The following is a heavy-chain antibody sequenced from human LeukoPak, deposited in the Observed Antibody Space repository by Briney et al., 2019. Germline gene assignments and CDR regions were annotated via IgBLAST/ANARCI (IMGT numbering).Heavy chain of an antibody. Sequence: GGSLRLSCSASGFTFSSYAMHWVRQAPGKGLEYVSAISSNGGSTYYADSVKGRFTISRDNSKNTLYLQMNSLRAEDTAVYYCAREGIAVPVRPNWFDPWGQGTLVTVSS. V-gene: IGHV3-64*04. CDR1: GFTFSSYA. CDR2: ISSNGGST. J-gene: IGHJ5*02. CDR3: AREGIAVPVRPNWFDP. D-gene: IGHD6-19*01.